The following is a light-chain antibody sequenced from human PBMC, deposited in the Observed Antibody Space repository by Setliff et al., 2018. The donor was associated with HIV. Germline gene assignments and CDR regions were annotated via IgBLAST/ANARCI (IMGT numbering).Light chain of an antibody. CDR2: CDS. J-gene: IGLJ1*01. CDR1: NIGSKS. V-gene: IGLV3-21*04. Sequence: SYELTQPPSVSVAPGKTARITCGGNNIGSKSVHWYQQKPGQAPVLVIYCDSDRPSGIPERFSGSNSGNTATLTITGVEAGEEADYYCQVWDSSSGLYVFGTGTKVTVL. CDR3: QVWDSSSGLYV.